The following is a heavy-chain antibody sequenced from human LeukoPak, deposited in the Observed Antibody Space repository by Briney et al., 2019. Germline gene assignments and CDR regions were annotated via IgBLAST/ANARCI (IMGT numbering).Heavy chain of an antibody. J-gene: IGHJ4*02. CDR3: AKDGGLWVSAHWGDS. Sequence: GGSLRLSCAASGFTVSSNYMNWVRQAPGKGLEWVSVIYGGGNIYYADSVKGRFTISRDNSKNTLFLQMNSLRAEDTAVYYCAKDGGLWVSAHWGDSWGRGTLVTVSS. V-gene: IGHV3-53*01. CDR2: IYGGGNI. D-gene: IGHD7-27*01. CDR1: GFTVSSNY.